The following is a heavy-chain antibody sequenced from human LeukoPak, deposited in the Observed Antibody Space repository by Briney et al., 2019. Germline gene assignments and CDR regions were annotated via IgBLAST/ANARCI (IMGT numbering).Heavy chain of an antibody. CDR1: GGSISSYY. J-gene: IGHJ6*02. Sequence: SETLSLTCTVSGGSISSYYWSWIRQPPGKGLEWIGYIYYSGNTNYNPSLKSRVTISVDTSKNQFSLKLSSVTAADTAVYYCARLLSGRYYYYGMDVWGQGTTVTVSS. CDR3: ARLLSGRYYYYGMDV. V-gene: IGHV4-59*08. D-gene: IGHD3-10*01. CDR2: IYYSGNT.